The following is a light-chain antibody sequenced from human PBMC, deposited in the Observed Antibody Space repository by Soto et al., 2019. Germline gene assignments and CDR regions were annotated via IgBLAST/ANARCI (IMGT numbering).Light chain of an antibody. Sequence: DIQMPQSPSTLSASVGDRVTITCRASQSISSWLAWYQQTPGQATKLLIYKSSTLQSGVPSRFCGGGSGTEFPTAISSLQPDDSATYYCQQYNDNCTFGPGTKVEIK. V-gene: IGKV1-5*03. CDR3: QQYNDNCT. J-gene: IGKJ1*01. CDR2: KSS. CDR1: QSISSW.